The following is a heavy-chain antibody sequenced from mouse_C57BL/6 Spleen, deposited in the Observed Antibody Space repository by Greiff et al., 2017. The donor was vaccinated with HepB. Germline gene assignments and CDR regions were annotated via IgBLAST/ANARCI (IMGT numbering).Heavy chain of an antibody. Sequence: QVQLQQSGAELVKPGASVKLSCKASGYTFTEYTIHWVKQRSGQGLEWIGWFYPGSGSIKYNEKFKDKATLTADKSSSTVYMELSRLTSEDSAVYFWARHDMGDYGRGDAMDYWGQGTSVTVSS. J-gene: IGHJ4*01. V-gene: IGHV1-62-2*01. CDR1: GYTFTEYT. CDR2: FYPGSGSI. CDR3: ARHDMGDYGRGDAMDY. D-gene: IGHD1-1*01.